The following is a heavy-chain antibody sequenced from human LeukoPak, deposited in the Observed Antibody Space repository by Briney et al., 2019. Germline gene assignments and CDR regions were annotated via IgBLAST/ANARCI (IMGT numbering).Heavy chain of an antibody. CDR1: GGSISNYY. CDR3: ARHKGYDLLTGFYLFDF. CDR2: IYSSGSS. J-gene: IGHJ4*02. D-gene: IGHD3-9*01. Sequence: SETLSLTCTVSGGSISNYYWSWIRQPPGKGLEWIAYIYSSGSSHYNPSLQSRVTISVDTSNSLFSLKLSSVTAADTAVYYCARHKGYDLLTGFYLFDFWARDSWSPSP. V-gene: IGHV4-59*08.